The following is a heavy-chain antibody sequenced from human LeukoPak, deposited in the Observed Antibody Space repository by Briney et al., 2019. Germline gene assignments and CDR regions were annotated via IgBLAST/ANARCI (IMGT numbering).Heavy chain of an antibody. Sequence: GGSLRLSCVGTGFTHSSYAMSWVRQAPGKGLEWVSGISGGGDIINYADSVKGRFIISRDNSKDTLYLQMSSLRAEDTAVYYCAKPIVGATVTFDHWGQGTLVTVSS. D-gene: IGHD1-26*01. CDR2: ISGGGDII. CDR3: AKPIVGATVTFDH. V-gene: IGHV3-23*01. CDR1: GFTHSSYA. J-gene: IGHJ4*02.